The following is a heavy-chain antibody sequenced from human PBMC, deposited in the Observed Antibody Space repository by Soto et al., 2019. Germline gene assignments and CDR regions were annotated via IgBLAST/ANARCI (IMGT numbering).Heavy chain of an antibody. Sequence: QVQLVESGGGVVQPGRSLRLSCAGSGFTFSNYGLHWVRQAPGKGLEWVAVISYDGSHKYYADSVKGRFTISRDTSNNICYVQTDSLRPEDTAVYYCAKDGAPGYCGRSSCHPEGAYWGQGTLVTVSS. CDR1: GFTFSNYG. CDR2: ISYDGSHK. V-gene: IGHV3-30*18. CDR3: AKDGAPGYCGRSSCHPEGAY. D-gene: IGHD2-15*01. J-gene: IGHJ4*02.